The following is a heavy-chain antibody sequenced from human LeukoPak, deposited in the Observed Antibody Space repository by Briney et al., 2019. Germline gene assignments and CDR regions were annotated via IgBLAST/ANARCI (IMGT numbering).Heavy chain of an antibody. CDR3: ARDRYSGSYSPYSYYFDY. J-gene: IGHJ4*02. V-gene: IGHV3-30-3*01. CDR2: ISYDGSNK. D-gene: IGHD1-26*01. Sequence: GGSLRLSCAASGFTFSSYAKHWVRQAPGKGLEWVAVISYDGSNKYYAGSVKGRFTISRDNSKNTLYLQMNSLRAEDTAVYYCARDRYSGSYSPYSYYFDYWGQGTLVTVSS. CDR1: GFTFSSYA.